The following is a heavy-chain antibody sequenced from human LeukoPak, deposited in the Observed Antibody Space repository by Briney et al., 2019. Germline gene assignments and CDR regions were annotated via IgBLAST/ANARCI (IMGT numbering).Heavy chain of an antibody. CDR2: INPNSGGT. CDR1: GYTFTGYY. Sequence: ASVNLCFKAFGYTFTGYYMHWVRQAPGQGLEWMGWINPNSGGTNYAQKFQGRVIMTRDTSISTAYMELSRLRSDDTAVYYCARDRQGYCSGGTSYTVWFDTRGQGTLVTVSS. CDR3: ARDRQGYCSGGTSYTVWFDT. D-gene: IGHD2-15*01. J-gene: IGHJ5*02. V-gene: IGHV1-2*02.